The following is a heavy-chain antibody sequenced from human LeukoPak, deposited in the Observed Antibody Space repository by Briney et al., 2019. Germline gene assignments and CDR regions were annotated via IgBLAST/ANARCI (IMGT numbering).Heavy chain of an antibody. CDR2: ISGSSTYI. D-gene: IGHD5-24*01. CDR1: GFTFSSYS. V-gene: IGHV3-21*01. J-gene: IGHJ5*02. Sequence: RPGGSLRLSCAASGFTFSSYSMNWVRQAPGKGLEWVSSISGSSTYIYYADSVKGRLTISRDNAKNSLYLQMNSLRAEDTAVYYCARGRDGYNWISQGNNWFDPWGQGTLVTVSS. CDR3: ARGRDGYNWISQGNNWFDP.